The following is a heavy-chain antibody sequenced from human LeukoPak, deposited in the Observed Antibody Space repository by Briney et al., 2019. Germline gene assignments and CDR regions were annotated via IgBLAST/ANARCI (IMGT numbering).Heavy chain of an antibody. Sequence: GGSLRLSCAASGFTFSSYGMHGGRQAPGKGLEWGAVISYDGSNKYYADSVKGRFTISRDNSKNTLYLQMNSLRAEDTAVYYCAKDEGYDILTGYHYWGQGTLVTVSS. CDR2: ISYDGSNK. D-gene: IGHD3-9*01. CDR3: AKDEGYDILTGYHY. V-gene: IGHV3-30*18. J-gene: IGHJ4*02. CDR1: GFTFSSYG.